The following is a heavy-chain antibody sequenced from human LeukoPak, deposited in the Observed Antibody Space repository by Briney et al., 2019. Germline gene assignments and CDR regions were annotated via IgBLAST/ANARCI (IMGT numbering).Heavy chain of an antibody. CDR1: GYRFTDYY. V-gene: IGHV1-2*02. CDR3: ASGDHRGGDYSSGN. D-gene: IGHD4-17*01. J-gene: IGHJ4*02. CDR2: INPINGDT. Sequence: ASVKVSCKPSGYRFTDYYMHWVRQAPGQGLEWMGWINPINGDTIYAQKFRGRVTVTRDTSITTAYMELSRLRSDDTAVYYCASGDHRGGDYSSGNWGQGTLVTVSS.